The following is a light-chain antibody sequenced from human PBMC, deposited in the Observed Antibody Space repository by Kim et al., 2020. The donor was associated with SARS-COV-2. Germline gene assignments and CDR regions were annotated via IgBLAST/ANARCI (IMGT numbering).Light chain of an antibody. V-gene: IGKV3-11*01. Sequence: PGERGTLYSRASQSVGTYLAWYQQKPGQAPRLLIYDASNRATGIPARFSGSGSGTDFTLTISSLESEDFAVYYCQQRSNWPHALTFGGGTKVDIK. CDR2: DAS. CDR1: QSVGTY. J-gene: IGKJ4*01. CDR3: QQRSNWPHALT.